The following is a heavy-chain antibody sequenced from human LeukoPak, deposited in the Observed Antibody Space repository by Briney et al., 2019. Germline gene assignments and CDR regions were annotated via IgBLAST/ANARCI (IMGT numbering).Heavy chain of an antibody. J-gene: IGHJ4*02. CDR3: ARGFAGGSSPLFDD. Sequence: SETLSLTCTVSGGSINGYYWNWLRQPPGKGLEWIGYVYYRGSADYNPSLKSRVTISIDTSKNQFSLKVISATAADTAVYYCARGFAGGSSPLFDDWGQGTLVTVSS. CDR1: GGSINGYY. D-gene: IGHD2-15*01. V-gene: IGHV4-59*01. CDR2: VYYRGSA.